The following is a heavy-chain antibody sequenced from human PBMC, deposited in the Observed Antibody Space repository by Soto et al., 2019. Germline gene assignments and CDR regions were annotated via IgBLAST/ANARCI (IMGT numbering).Heavy chain of an antibody. CDR2: IHYSGST. Sequence: TSETLSLPCTVSGGSISSGGYYWSWIRQHPGKGLEWIGYIHYSGSTYYNPSLKSRVTMSVDTSKNQFSLKLSSVTAADTAVYYCARASSFLGVIDYSSYFGMDVWGQGTTVTVSS. CDR3: ARASSFLGVIDYSSYFGMDV. CDR1: GGSISSGGYY. V-gene: IGHV4-31*03. J-gene: IGHJ6*02.